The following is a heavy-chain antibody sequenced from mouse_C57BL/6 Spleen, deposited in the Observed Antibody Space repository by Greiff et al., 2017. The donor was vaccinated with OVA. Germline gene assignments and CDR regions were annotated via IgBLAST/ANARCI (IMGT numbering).Heavy chain of an antibody. D-gene: IGHD2-5*01. Sequence: ELQLQQSGTVLARPGASVKMSCKTSGYTFTSYWMHWVKQRPGQGLEWIGAIYPGNSDTSYNQKFKGKAKLTAVTSASTAYMELSSLTNEDSAVYYCTRNGEWSNYGIAYWGQGTLVTVSA. CDR3: TRNGEWSNYGIAY. V-gene: IGHV1-5*01. J-gene: IGHJ3*01. CDR1: GYTFTSYW. CDR2: IYPGNSDT.